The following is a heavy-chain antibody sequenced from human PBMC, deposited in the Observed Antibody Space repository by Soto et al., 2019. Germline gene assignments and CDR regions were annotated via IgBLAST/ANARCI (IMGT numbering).Heavy chain of an antibody. Sequence: QVQLQESGPGLVKPSQTLSLTCNVSGESISSGGYYWSWIRHHPRKGLEWIGYIYDSGSAYYNPSLKSRVTISMDTSKNHFAMRLSSVTDADTAVYYCARASSSSSAADYWGQGTLVTVSS. D-gene: IGHD6-6*01. CDR3: ARASSSSSAADY. CDR2: IYDSGSA. V-gene: IGHV4-31*03. J-gene: IGHJ4*02. CDR1: GESISSGGYY.